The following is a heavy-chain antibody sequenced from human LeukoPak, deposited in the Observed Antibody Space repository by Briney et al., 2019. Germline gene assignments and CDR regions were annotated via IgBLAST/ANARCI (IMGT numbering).Heavy chain of an antibody. D-gene: IGHD5-24*01. CDR1: GGPINDYY. Sequence: SETLSLTCTVSGGPINDYYWSWIRQPPGKGLVWIGYIYYIGSTNYNPSLKSRVTISVDTSKNQFSLKLRSVTAADTAVYYCARATKEMATNHFFDYWGQGTLVTVSS. CDR3: ARATKEMATNHFFDY. CDR2: IYYIGST. V-gene: IGHV4-59*01. J-gene: IGHJ4*02.